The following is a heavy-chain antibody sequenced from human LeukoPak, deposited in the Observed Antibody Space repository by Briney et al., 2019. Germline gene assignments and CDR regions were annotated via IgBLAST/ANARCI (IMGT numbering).Heavy chain of an antibody. D-gene: IGHD3-9*01. Sequence: ASVKVSCKASGYTFTSYDINWVRQATGQGLEWMGWMNPNSGNTGYAQKFQGRVTMTRNTSISTAYMELSSLRSEDTAVYYCARGTERYDILTGYYTAWYFDLWGRGTLVTVSS. CDR2: MNPNSGNT. V-gene: IGHV1-8*01. CDR1: GYTFTSYD. CDR3: ARGTERYDILTGYYTAWYFDL. J-gene: IGHJ2*01.